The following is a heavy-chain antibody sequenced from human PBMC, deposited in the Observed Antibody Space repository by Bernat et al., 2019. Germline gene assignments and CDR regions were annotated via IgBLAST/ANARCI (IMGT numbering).Heavy chain of an antibody. V-gene: IGHV4-34*02. CDR3: ARGGCSAGDCWYYYDS. J-gene: IGHJ4*02. D-gene: IGHD2-21*02. CDR2: INHGGSF. Sequence: QVQLQQWGAGLLKASETLSLTCAVYGGSFSGHYWTWIRQSPGKGLEWIGEINHGGSFAYNPSLSSRVNVSIETSKKQFSLKVISVTAADTAVYYCARGGCSAGDCWYYYDSWGQGIPVTVSS. CDR1: GGSFSGHY.